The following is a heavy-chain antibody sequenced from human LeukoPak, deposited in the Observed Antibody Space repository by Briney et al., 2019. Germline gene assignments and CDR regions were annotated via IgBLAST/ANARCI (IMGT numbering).Heavy chain of an antibody. D-gene: IGHD3-10*01. V-gene: IGHV4-34*01. J-gene: IGHJ6*03. CDR1: GGSFSGYY. CDR3: ARAGIKYYGSGSYYHSYYYYYMDV. Sequence: SETLSLTCAVYGGSFSGYYWSWIRQPPGKGLEWIGEINHSGSTNYSPSLKSRVTISVDTSKNQFSLKLSSVTAADTAVYYCARAGIKYYGSGSYYHSYYYYYMDVWGKGTTVTVSS. CDR2: INHSGST.